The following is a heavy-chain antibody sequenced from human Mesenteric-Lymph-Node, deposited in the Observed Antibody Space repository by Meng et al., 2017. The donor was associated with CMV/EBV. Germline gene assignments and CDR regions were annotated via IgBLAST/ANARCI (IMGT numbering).Heavy chain of an antibody. CDR2: INHSGST. Sequence: GDDWSWIRQTPGKGLEWSGEINHSGSTNYNPALKSRVTISIDTSKNQFSLKLSSVTDADTAVYYCARGPPYYDILTGYYRGGAFDIWGQGTMVTVSS. V-gene: IGHV4-34*01. J-gene: IGHJ3*02. CDR1: GDD. CDR3: ARGPPYYDILTGYYRGGAFDI. D-gene: IGHD3-9*01.